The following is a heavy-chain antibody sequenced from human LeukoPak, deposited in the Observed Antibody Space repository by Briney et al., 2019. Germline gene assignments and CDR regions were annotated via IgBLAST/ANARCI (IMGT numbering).Heavy chain of an antibody. CDR1: GYTFTGYY. J-gene: IGHJ4*02. CDR2: INPNSGGT. Sequence: ASVKVSCKASGYTFTGYYMHWVRQAPGQGLERMGWINPNSGGTNYAQKFQGRVTMTRNTSISTAYMELSRLRSDDTAVYYCARVTAAGAFDYWGQGTLVTVSS. CDR3: ARVTAAGAFDY. V-gene: IGHV1-2*02. D-gene: IGHD6-13*01.